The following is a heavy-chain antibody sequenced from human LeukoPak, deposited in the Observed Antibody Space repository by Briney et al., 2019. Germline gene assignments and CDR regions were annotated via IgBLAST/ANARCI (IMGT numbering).Heavy chain of an antibody. D-gene: IGHD3-22*01. Sequence: GGSLRLSCAASGFTFSSYAMSWVRQAPGKGLEWVSAISGSGGSTYYADSVKGRFTISRDNSKNTLYLQMNSLRAEDTAVYYCAKGSGDSSGSYYAYYYYYVDVWGKGTTVTVSS. J-gene: IGHJ6*03. V-gene: IGHV3-23*01. CDR1: GFTFSSYA. CDR2: ISGSGGST. CDR3: AKGSGDSSGSYYAYYYYYVDV.